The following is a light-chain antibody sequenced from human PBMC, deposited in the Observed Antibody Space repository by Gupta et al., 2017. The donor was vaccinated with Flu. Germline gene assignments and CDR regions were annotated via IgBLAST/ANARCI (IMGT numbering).Light chain of an antibody. J-gene: IGKJ2*02. Sequence: DIQMPQSPSSLSASVGDRGTITCRASQSISSYLNWYQQKPGKAPKLLIYAASSWQSGVPSRFCGSGCGRNFSLTTSSRQQEDFAAYYYHQNDSNRLCTFGEGTKVEIK. CDR1: QSISSY. V-gene: IGKV1-39*01. CDR2: AAS. CDR3: HQNDSNRLCT.